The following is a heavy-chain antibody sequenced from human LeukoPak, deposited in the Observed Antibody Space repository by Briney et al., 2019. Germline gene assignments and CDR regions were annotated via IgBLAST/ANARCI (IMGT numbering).Heavy chain of an antibody. D-gene: IGHD6-19*01. CDR2: IYYSGST. V-gene: IGHV4-39*07. CDR1: GGSISSSSYY. J-gene: IGHJ3*02. Sequence: PSETLSLTCTVSGGSISSSSYYWGWIRQPPGKGLEWIGSIYYSGSTYYNPSLKSRVTISVDTSKNQFSLKLSSVTAADTAVYYCARELAVAGSSAFDIWGQGTMVTVSS. CDR3: ARELAVAGSSAFDI.